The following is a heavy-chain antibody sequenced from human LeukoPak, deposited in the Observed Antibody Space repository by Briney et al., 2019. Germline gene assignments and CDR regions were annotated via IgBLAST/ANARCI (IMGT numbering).Heavy chain of an antibody. CDR3: EVHYILTGPPRPYYYCGMDV. V-gene: IGHV3-74*01. D-gene: IGHD3-9*01. CDR2: INSDGSST. J-gene: IGHJ6*04. Sequence: GGSLRLSCAASGCTFSSSWLHWFRQAPGKGLGWVSRINSDGSSTSYADSVKGRSTTPRDNAKNALYLQMNSLRAEDTAVYYCEVHYILTGPPRPYYYCGMDVWGKGTTVTVSS. CDR1: GCTFSSSW.